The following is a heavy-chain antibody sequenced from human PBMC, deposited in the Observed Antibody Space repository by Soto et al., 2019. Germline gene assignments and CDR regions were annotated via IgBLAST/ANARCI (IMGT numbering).Heavy chain of an antibody. CDR2: IIPIFGTA. CDR3: ARRVWFGELNSRYYGMDV. CDR1: GGTFSSYA. Sequence: GASVKVSCKASGGTFSSYAISWVRQAPGQGLEWMGGIIPIFGTANYAQKFQGRVTITADESTSTAYMELSSLRSEDTAVYYCARRVWFGELNSRYYGMDVWGQGTTVTVSS. D-gene: IGHD3-10*01. V-gene: IGHV1-69*13. J-gene: IGHJ6*02.